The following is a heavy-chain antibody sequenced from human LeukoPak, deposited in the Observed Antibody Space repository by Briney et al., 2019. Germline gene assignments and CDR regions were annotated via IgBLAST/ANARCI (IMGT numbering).Heavy chain of an antibody. V-gene: IGHV4-34*01. CDR3: ARDMRWFDP. J-gene: IGHJ5*02. D-gene: IGHD2-2*01. CDR2: INHSGST. CDR1: GGSFSGYY. Sequence: SETLSLTCAVYGGSFSGYYWSWIRQPPGKGLEWIGEINHSGSTNYNPSLKSRVTISVDTSKNQFSPKLSSVTAADTAVYYCARDMRWFDPWGQGTLVTVSS.